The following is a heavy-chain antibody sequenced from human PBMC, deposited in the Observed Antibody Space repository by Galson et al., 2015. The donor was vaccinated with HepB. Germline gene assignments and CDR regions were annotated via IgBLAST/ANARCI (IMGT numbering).Heavy chain of an antibody. D-gene: IGHD6-19*01. CDR3: AKARAVAGTAGFDS. CDR2: INTEGSST. V-gene: IGHV3-74*01. J-gene: IGHJ4*02. Sequence: SLRLSCAASGFNFSSVWMHWFRRVPGKGLVWVSRINTEGSSTSYADSVKGRFTISRDNAKDTVDLQMKSLRAEDTAVYYCAKARAVAGTAGFDSWGQGTLVTVSP. CDR1: GFNFSSVW.